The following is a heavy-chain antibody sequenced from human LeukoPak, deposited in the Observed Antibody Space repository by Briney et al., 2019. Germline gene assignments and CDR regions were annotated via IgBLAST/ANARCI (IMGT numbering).Heavy chain of an antibody. CDR1: RFTFSSYW. J-gene: IGHJ5*02. CDR2: MNPDGSTI. V-gene: IGHV3-74*01. D-gene: IGHD1/OR15-1a*01. Sequence: PGGSLRLSCATSRFTFSSYWMHWVRQDPGKGLVWVSRMNPDGSTINYADSVKGRFTISRDNAKSTLYLQMNNLRLEDTAVYYCATAGEHRFDHWGQGTLVSVSS. CDR3: ATAGEHRFDH.